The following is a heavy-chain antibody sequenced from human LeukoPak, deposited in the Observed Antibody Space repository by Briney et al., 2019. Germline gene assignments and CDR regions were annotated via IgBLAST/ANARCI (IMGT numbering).Heavy chain of an antibody. Sequence: GGSLRLSCAASGFTFSSYAMNWVRQAPGKGLEWVSRISASGGSTYYADSVKGRFTISRDNSKNTLYLQMNSLRAEDTAVYYCAKDTLDRAVITTGRFDYWGQGTLVTVSS. J-gene: IGHJ4*02. CDR1: GFTFSSYA. D-gene: IGHD3-22*01. CDR3: AKDTLDRAVITTGRFDY. V-gene: IGHV3-23*01. CDR2: ISASGGST.